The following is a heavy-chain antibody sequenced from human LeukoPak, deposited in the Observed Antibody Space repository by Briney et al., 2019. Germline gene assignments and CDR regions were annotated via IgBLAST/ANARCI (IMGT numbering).Heavy chain of an antibody. V-gene: IGHV4-34*01. D-gene: IGHD2-15*01. CDR2: INHSGST. J-gene: IGHJ6*03. Sequence: SETLSLTCTVSGGSISSYYWSWIRQPPGKGLEWIGEINHSGSTNYNPSLKSRVTISVDTSKNQFPLKLSSVTAADTAVYYCARGRLLLARYYYYMDVWGKGTTVTVSS. CDR3: ARGRLLLARYYYYMDV. CDR1: GGSISSYY.